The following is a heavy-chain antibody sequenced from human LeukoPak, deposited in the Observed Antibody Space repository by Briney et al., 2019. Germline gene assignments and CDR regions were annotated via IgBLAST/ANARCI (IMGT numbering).Heavy chain of an antibody. CDR2: VDPRSGAT. CDR3: ATDNYGTLDY. CDR1: GYIFTAYY. J-gene: IGHJ4*02. D-gene: IGHD3-10*01. V-gene: IGHV1-2*02. Sequence: GASVKVSCKASGYIFTAYYIHWVRRAPGQGLEWMGWVDPRSGATECTQKFQGRVTMTRDTSITTVYVELNGLTFDDTAVYYCATDNYGTLDYWGQGTLVSVSS.